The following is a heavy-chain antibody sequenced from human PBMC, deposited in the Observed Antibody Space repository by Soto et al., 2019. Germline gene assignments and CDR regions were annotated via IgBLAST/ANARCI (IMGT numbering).Heavy chain of an antibody. D-gene: IGHD2-2*02. J-gene: IGHJ4*02. V-gene: IGHV1-46*01. CDR3: ATVGTDMYTGVQYYFDY. CDR2: INPTTGTT. CDR1: GYTFSNYH. Sequence: ASVKVSCKASGYTFSNYHMHWVRQAPGQGLEWMGIINPTTGTTTYAQKFQGRVNVTRDTSTTTVYMELSSLTSGDTAVYYCATVGTDMYTGVQYYFDYWGQGTLVTVS.